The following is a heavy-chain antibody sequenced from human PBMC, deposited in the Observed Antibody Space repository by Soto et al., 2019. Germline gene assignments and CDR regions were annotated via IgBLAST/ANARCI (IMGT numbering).Heavy chain of an antibody. CDR3: SRETIPLTTDWYFDL. D-gene: IGHD4-17*01. CDR1: GDSMSGHMSY. V-gene: IGHV4-30-4*01. J-gene: IGHJ2*01. CDR2: IYESGST. Sequence: QVQLQESGPGLVKPSETLCITCTVSGDSMSGHMSYWSWIRQPPGKGLEWIGYIYESGSTYYNPSLKSRVTITVDTSKKQFSLRLNSVTAADTAVYYCSRETIPLTTDWYFDLWGRGTQVTVSS.